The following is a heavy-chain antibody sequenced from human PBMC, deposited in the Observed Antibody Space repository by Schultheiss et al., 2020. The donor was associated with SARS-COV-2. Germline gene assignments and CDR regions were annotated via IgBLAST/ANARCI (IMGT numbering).Heavy chain of an antibody. CDR1: GFTFSSYA. CDR2: ISYDGSNK. V-gene: IGHV3-30-3*01. D-gene: IGHD1-1*01. J-gene: IGHJ6*02. Sequence: GGSLRLSCAASGFTFSSYAMHWVRQAPGKGLEWVAVISYDGSNKYYADSVKGRFTISRENAKNTLYLQMNSLKTEDTAVYYCTTVDLERTYYYYGMDVWGQGTTVTVSS. CDR3: TTVDLERTYYYYGMDV.